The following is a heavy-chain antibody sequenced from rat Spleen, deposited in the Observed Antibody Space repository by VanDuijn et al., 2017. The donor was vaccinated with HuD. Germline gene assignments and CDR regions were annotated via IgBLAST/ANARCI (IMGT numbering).Heavy chain of an antibody. CDR1: GFNFSSYY. Sequence: EVQLVESGGGLVQPGRSMRLSCAASGFNFSSYYMAWVRQAPTKGLEWVASIDTGGSNTYYRQSVKGRFTISRDNAKSTLYLRMSSLRSEDTATYYCTRGGYFRYWGQGVMVTVSS. CDR2: IDTGGSNT. CDR3: TRGGYFRY. D-gene: IGHD1-1*01. J-gene: IGHJ2*01. V-gene: IGHV5-25*01.